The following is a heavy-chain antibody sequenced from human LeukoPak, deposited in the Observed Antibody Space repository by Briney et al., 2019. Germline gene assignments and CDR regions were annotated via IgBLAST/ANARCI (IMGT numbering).Heavy chain of an antibody. V-gene: IGHV1-18*04. CDR1: GYTFTSNY. CDR3: ARGRSIVSDY. Sequence: ASVKVSCKAFGYTFTSNYMHRVRQAPGQGLEWMGWISAYNGNTNYAQKLQGRVTMTTDTSTSTAYMELRSLRSDDTAVYYCARGRSIVSDYWGQGTLVTVSS. CDR2: ISAYNGNT. J-gene: IGHJ4*02. D-gene: IGHD3-22*01.